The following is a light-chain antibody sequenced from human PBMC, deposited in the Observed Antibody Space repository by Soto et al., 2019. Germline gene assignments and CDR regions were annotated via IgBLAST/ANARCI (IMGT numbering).Light chain of an antibody. J-gene: IGLJ2*01. CDR2: RNS. Sequence: QAVVTQPPSASGTPGQRVTISCSGSSSNIGSNYVYWYQQLPGTVPQLLIYRNSERPSGVPDRFSGSKSGTSASLAISGLRSEDEADYYCAAWDDSLSGVVFGGGTKATVL. CDR1: SSNIGSNY. V-gene: IGLV1-47*01. CDR3: AAWDDSLSGVV.